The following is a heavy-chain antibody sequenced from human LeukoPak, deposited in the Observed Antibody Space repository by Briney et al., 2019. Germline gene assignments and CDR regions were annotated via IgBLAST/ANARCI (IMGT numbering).Heavy chain of an antibody. D-gene: IGHD1-26*01. J-gene: IGHJ4*02. Sequence: RGSPRLSCAASVCTLSDYWMRGGPQAPGHRAEWGANIRDDGSEKSYVDSVKGRFTISRDNAQMSLYLQMNSVRVDDTAVYYCATEPKAASWDPRFDYGGQGTLVTVSS. CDR2: IRDDGSEK. CDR3: ATEPKAASWDPRFDY. V-gene: IGHV3-7*04. CDR1: VCTLSDYW.